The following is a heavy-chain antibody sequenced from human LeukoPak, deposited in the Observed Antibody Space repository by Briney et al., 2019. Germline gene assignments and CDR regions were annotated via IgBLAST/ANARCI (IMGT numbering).Heavy chain of an antibody. CDR1: GHTFTSYW. CDR2: IYPGNSDT. V-gene: IGHV5-51*01. D-gene: IGHD6-13*01. CDR3: AKVSGYSIDY. J-gene: IGHJ4*02. Sequence: GESLKISCKGSGHTFTSYWIAWLRQMPGKGLEWMGIIYPGNSDTRYSPSFRGQVTMSVDKSISTAYVQWSGLRASDTAMYYCAKVSGYSIDYWGLGTLVTVSS.